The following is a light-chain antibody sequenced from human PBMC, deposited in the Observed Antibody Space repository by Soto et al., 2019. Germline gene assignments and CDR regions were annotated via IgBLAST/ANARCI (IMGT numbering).Light chain of an antibody. J-gene: IGLJ2*01. CDR1: NIGSES. V-gene: IGLV3-21*02. CDR3: QVWHSSGDHSL. Sequence: SYELTQPPSVSVAPGQTARITCGGNNIGSESVHWYQQKPGQAPVVVVYDDSDRPSGIPERFSGSNSGNTATLTISRVEGGDEADYYCQVWHSSGDHSLFGGGTQLTI. CDR2: DDS.